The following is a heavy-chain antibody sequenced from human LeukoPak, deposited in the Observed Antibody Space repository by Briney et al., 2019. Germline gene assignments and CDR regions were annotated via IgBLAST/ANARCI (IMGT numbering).Heavy chain of an antibody. CDR1: GFIVSSNY. D-gene: IGHD6-19*01. V-gene: IGHV3-66*01. CDR2: INSGGST. J-gene: IGHJ4*02. CDR3: ARNVYDLRGQWLVPGFDY. Sequence: GGSLRLSCAASGFIVSSNYMSWVRQASGKGLEWVSVINSGGSTYYADSVKDRFIISRDNSKNTLYLQMNSLRAEDTAVYYCARNVYDLRGQWLVPGFDYWGQGTLVTVSS.